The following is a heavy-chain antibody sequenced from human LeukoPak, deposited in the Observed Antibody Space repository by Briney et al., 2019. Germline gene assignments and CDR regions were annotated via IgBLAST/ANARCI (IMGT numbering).Heavy chain of an antibody. CDR1: GYTFTSYD. D-gene: IGHD3-22*01. Sequence: ASVKVSCKASGYTFTSYDINWVRQATGQGLEWMGWVNPNSGNTGYAQKFQGRVTMTTDTSTSTAYMELRSLRSDDTAVYYCARVGGYYDSSGYVFDYWGQGTLVTVSS. CDR2: VNPNSGNT. V-gene: IGHV1-8*01. J-gene: IGHJ4*02. CDR3: ARVGGYYDSSGYVFDY.